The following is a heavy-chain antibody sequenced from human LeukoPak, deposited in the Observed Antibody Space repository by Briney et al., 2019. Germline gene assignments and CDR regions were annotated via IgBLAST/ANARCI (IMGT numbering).Heavy chain of an antibody. V-gene: IGHV4-59*01. CDR3: AREMAITGALDI. CDR1: GGSISPYY. CDR2: IYYSGST. D-gene: IGHD5-24*01. J-gene: IGHJ3*02. Sequence: SETLSLTCTVSGGSISPYYWNWIRQPPGKGLEWVGYIYYSGSTKYNPSLNSRVTISVDTSKNQFSLKLSSVTAADTAVYYCAREMAITGALDIWGQGSMVTVSS.